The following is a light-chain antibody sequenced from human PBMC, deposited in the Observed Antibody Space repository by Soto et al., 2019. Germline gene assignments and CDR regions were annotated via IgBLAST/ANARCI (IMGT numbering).Light chain of an antibody. CDR1: SSNIGSNY. CDR3: AAWDDSLSALV. V-gene: IGLV1-47*01. Sequence: QSVLTQPPSASGTPGQRVTLSCSGSSSNIGSNYVYWYQQLPGTAPKLLIYRNNQRPSGVPDRFSGSKSGTSGSLAISGLRSEDEADYYCAAWDDSLSALVFGTGTKLTVL. J-gene: IGLJ1*01. CDR2: RNN.